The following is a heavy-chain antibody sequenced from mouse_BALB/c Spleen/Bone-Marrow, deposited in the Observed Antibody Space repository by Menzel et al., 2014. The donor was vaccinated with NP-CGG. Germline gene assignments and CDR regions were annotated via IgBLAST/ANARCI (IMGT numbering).Heavy chain of an antibody. V-gene: IGHV1-67*01. Sequence: QVHVKQSGPEVVRPGVSMKISCKGSGYTFTEYAMHWVKQSHARSLEWIGVINPYNGETNYNHKFKDKATMTVDKSSSTAYMELARLTSEDSAIYYCARCYYYGISYYFDYWGQGTTLTVSS. CDR1: GYTFTEYA. CDR2: INPYNGET. D-gene: IGHD1-1*01. J-gene: IGHJ2*01. CDR3: ARCYYYGISYYFDY.